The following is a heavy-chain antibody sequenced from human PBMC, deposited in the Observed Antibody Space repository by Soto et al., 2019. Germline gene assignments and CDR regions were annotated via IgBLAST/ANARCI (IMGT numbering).Heavy chain of an antibody. Sequence: QVQLVESGGGVVQPGRSLRLSCAASGFTFSSYGMHWVRQAPGKGLEWVAVIWYDGSNKYYADSVKGRFTISRDNSKNTLYLQMNSLRADDTAVYYCARGSIADRPPGFYYMDVWGKGTTVTVSS. D-gene: IGHD6-6*01. J-gene: IGHJ6*03. V-gene: IGHV3-33*01. CDR3: ARGSIADRPPGFYYMDV. CDR2: IWYDGSNK. CDR1: GFTFSSYG.